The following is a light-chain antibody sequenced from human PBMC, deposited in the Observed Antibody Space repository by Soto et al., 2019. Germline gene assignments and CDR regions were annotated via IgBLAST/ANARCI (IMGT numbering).Light chain of an antibody. CDR3: SSYTSSSTYVV. V-gene: IGLV2-14*01. Sequence: QSVLTQPASVSGSPGQSITISCTGTSSDVGGYNYVSWYQQHPGKAPKLMIYGVSNRPSGVSNRFSGSKSGNTASLTISGLQAEDEADYYCSSYTSSSTYVVFGGGTKLTFL. CDR1: SSDVGGYNY. J-gene: IGLJ2*01. CDR2: GVS.